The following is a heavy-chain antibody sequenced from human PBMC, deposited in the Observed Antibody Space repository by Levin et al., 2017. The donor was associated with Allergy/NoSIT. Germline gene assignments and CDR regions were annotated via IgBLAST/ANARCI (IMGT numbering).Heavy chain of an antibody. J-gene: IGHJ2*01. D-gene: IGHD7-27*01. V-gene: IGHV4-31*03. CDR3: ARVGNWGFFDL. CDR1: GGSISSGGYY. CDR2: IYYSGST. Sequence: SETLSLTCTVSGGSISSGGYYWSWIRQHPGKGLEWIGYIYYSGSTYYNPSLKSRVTISVDTSKNQFSLKLSSVTAADTAVYYCARVGNWGFFDLWGRGTLVTVSS.